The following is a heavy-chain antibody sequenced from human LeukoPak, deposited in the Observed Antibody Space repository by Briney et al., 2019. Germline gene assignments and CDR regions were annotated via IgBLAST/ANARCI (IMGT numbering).Heavy chain of an antibody. CDR3: ARDGRYCPSANCPSKGVD. CDR1: GGSISSGDYY. Sequence: SETLSLTCTVSGGSISSGDYYWSWIRQPPGKGLEWIGYIYYSGSTYYNPSLKSRVTISLDTSKHQFSLRLSSVTAADTAVYYCARDGRYCPSANCPSKGVDWGQGTLVSVSS. CDR2: IYYSGST. J-gene: IGHJ4*02. V-gene: IGHV4-30-4*01. D-gene: IGHD2-2*01.